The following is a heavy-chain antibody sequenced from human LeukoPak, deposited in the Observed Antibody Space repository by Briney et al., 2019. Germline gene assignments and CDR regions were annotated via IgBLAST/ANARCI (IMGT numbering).Heavy chain of an antibody. CDR1: RFTFSSYS. D-gene: IGHD2-21*02. J-gene: IGHJ4*02. Sequence: GGSLRLSCAASRFTFSSYSMNWVRQAPGKGLEWVSSISSSGSYIYYADSVKGRFTIPRDNAKNSLYLQMNSLRAEDTAVYYCVRDRDWAFDYWGQGSLVTVSS. CDR3: VRDRDWAFDY. V-gene: IGHV3-21*01. CDR2: ISSSGSYI.